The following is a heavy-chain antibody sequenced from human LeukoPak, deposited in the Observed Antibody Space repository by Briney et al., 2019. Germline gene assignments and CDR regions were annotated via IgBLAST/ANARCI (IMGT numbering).Heavy chain of an antibody. CDR2: IYTSGST. Sequence: PSETLSLTRTVSGGSLSSGSYYWSSIRQPAGNGLEWITRIYTSGSTNYNPSLKSRVTISIDTPKNQFFLKLSSLTAADTAVNYWAGGIEYSSSSDYWGQGTLGTVSS. J-gene: IGHJ4*02. CDR3: AGGIEYSSSSDY. V-gene: IGHV4-61*02. D-gene: IGHD6-6*01. CDR1: GGSLSSGSYY.